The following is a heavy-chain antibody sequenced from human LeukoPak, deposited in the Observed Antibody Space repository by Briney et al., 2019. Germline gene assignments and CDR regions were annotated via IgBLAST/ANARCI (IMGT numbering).Heavy chain of an antibody. J-gene: IGHJ3*02. CDR3: ARPKRWFGESLRAFDI. CDR1: GFTFSSYA. D-gene: IGHD3-10*01. CDR2: TSYDGSNK. Sequence: PGGSLRLSCAASGFTFSSYAMHWVRQAPGKGLEWVAITSYDGSNKYYADSVKGRFTISRDNSKNTLYLQMNSLRAEDTAVYYCARPKRWFGESLRAFDIWGQGTMVTVSS. V-gene: IGHV3-30-3*01.